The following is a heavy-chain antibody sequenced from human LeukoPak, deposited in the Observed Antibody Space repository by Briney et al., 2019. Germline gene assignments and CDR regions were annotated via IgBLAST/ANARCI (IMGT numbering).Heavy chain of an antibody. CDR2: INPNSGGT. CDR1: GYTFTGYY. D-gene: IGHD4-17*01. CDR3: ARGWVAGMTTVTTNADY. J-gene: IGHJ4*02. V-gene: IGHV1-2*02. Sequence: ASVKVSCKASGYTFTGYYMHWVRQAPGQGLEWMGWINPNSGGTNYAQKFQGRVTMTRDTSISPAYMELSRLRSDDTAVDYCARGWVAGMTTVTTNADYWGQGTLVTVSS.